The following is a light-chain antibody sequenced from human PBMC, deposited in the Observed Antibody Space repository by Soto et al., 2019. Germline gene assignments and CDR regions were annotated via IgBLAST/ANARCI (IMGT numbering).Light chain of an antibody. J-gene: IGLJ2*01. CDR2: DVS. V-gene: IGLV2-14*01. Sequence: QSALTQPASVSGSPGQSITISCTGTSSDVGGYNYVSWYQQHPGKAPKLMIYDVSNRLSGVSDRFSGSKSGNTASLTISGLQAEDEADYYCSSYTSSSPVVFGGRTKLTVL. CDR3: SSYTSSSPVV. CDR1: SSDVGGYNY.